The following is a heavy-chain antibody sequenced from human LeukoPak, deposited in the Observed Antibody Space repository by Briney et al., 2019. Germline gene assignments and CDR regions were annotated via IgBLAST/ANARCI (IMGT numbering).Heavy chain of an antibody. V-gene: IGHV4-39*01. J-gene: IGHJ4*02. D-gene: IGHD1-26*01. CDR2: IYYSGSF. CDR3: ARGVGATTYY. Sequence: PSETLSLTCTVSGGSISSSSYYWGWIRQPPGKGLEWIGSIYYSGSFYYNPSLQSRVTISVDTSKNQFSLKLSSVTAADTAVYYCARGVGATTYYWGQGTLVTVSS. CDR1: GGSISSSSYY.